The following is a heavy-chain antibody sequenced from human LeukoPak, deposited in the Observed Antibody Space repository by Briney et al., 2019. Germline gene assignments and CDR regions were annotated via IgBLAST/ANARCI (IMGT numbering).Heavy chain of an antibody. CDR1: GFTFSSYS. J-gene: IGHJ3*02. V-gene: IGHV3-21*04. CDR2: ISSSSSYI. D-gene: IGHD3-22*01. CDR3: ARARGSSGQRAFDI. Sequence: GGSLRLSCAASGFTFSSYSMNWVRQTPGKGLEWVSSISSSSSYIYYADSVKGRFTVSRVNSKNTLYLQVNSLRAEDTAVYYCARARGSSGQRAFDIWGQGTTVTVSS.